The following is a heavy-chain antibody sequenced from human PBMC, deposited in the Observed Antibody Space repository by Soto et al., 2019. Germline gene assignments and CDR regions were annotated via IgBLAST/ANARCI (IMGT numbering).Heavy chain of an antibody. D-gene: IGHD3-3*01. CDR2: MSYDGSNK. CDR1: GFTFSSYA. J-gene: IGHJ4*02. CDR3: ASESGYYPGY. V-gene: IGHV3-30-3*01. Sequence: VGSLRLSCAASGFTFSSYAMHWVRQAPGKGLEWVAVMSYDGSNKYYADSVKGRSTISRDNSKNTLYLQMNSLRAEDTAVYYCASESGYYPGYWGQGTLVTVSS.